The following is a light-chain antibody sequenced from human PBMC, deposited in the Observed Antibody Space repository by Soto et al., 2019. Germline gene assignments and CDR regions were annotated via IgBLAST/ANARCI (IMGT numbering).Light chain of an antibody. Sequence: QLVLTQSSSASASLGSSVKLTCTLSSGHSSYIIAWHQQQPGKAPRYLMKLEGSGSYNKGSGVPDRFSGSSSGADRYLTIYILQFADEADYYCETWDSNTRVFGGGTKLTVL. CDR3: ETWDSNTRV. CDR2: LEGSGSY. J-gene: IGLJ3*02. CDR1: SGHSSYI. V-gene: IGLV4-60*02.